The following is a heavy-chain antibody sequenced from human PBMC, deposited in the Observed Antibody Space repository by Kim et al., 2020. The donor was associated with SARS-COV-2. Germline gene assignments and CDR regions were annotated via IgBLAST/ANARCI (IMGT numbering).Heavy chain of an antibody. V-gene: IGHV3-23*01. J-gene: IGHJ4*02. CDR1: GFTVSSYA. CDR3: AKHSSGWYSDY. D-gene: IGHD6-19*01. Sequence: GGSLRLSCAASGFTVSSYAMSWVRQAPGKGLEWVSSINSGGSTKYADSVKGRFTISRDHSKNTLYLQLSSLRAEDTAIYYCAKHSSGWYSDYWARGTLITVSS. CDR2: INSGGST.